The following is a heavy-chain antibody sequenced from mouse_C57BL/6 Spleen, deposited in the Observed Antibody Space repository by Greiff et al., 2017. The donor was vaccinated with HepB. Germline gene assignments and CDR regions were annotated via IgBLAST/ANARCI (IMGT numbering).Heavy chain of an antibody. Sequence: EVKLMESGGGLVQSGRSLRLSCATSGFTFSDFYMEWVRQAPGKGLEWIAASRNKANDYTTEYSASVKGRFIVSRDTSQSILYLQMNALKAEDTAIYYCAREAYYGYAMDYWGQGTSVTVSS. D-gene: IGHD1-1*01. V-gene: IGHV7-1*01. CDR3: AREAYYGYAMDY. CDR2: SRNKANDYTT. CDR1: GFTFSDFY. J-gene: IGHJ4*01.